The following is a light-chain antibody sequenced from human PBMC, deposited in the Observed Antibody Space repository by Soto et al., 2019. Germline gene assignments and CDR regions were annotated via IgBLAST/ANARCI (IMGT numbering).Light chain of an antibody. CDR1: SSNIGSNT. CDR3: AAWDDSLNGPV. V-gene: IGLV1-44*01. Sequence: QSVLTQPPSVSGTPGQKVTISCSGSSSNIGSNTVNWYQQLPGTAPKVLIYSNNQRPSGVPDRFSGSKSGTSASLAISGLQSEDEADFYCAAWDDSLNGPVFGGGTKLTVL. J-gene: IGLJ2*01. CDR2: SNN.